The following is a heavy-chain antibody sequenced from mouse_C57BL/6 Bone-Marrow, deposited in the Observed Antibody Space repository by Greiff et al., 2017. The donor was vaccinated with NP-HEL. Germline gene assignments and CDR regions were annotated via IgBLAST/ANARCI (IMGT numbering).Heavy chain of an antibody. V-gene: IGHV5-4*01. CDR2: ISAGGSYT. CDR3: ARDVAVVATDYAMDY. Sequence: EVQLVESGGGLVKPGGSLKLSCAASGFTFSSYAMSWVRQTPEKRLEWVATISAGGSYTYYPDNVKGRFTISRDNATNNLYLQMSHLKSEDTAMYYCARDVAVVATDYAMDYWGQGTSVTVSS. D-gene: IGHD1-1*01. CDR1: GFTFSSYA. J-gene: IGHJ4*01.